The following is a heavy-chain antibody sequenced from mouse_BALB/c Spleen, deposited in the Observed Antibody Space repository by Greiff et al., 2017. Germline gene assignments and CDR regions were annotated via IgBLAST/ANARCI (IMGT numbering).Heavy chain of an antibody. CDR3: TRRRVIHYYGYDWYCDV. CDR1: GYTFTSYW. Sequence: EVQLQQSGTVMARPGASVKMSCKASGYTFTSYWMHWVKQRPGQGLEWIGAIYPGNSDTSYNQKFKGKAKLTAVTSTSTAYMELSSLTNEDSAVYYCTRRRVIHYYGYDWYCDVWGAGTTVTGSS. V-gene: IGHV1-5*01. CDR2: IYPGNSDT. J-gene: IGHJ1*01. D-gene: IGHD1-2*01.